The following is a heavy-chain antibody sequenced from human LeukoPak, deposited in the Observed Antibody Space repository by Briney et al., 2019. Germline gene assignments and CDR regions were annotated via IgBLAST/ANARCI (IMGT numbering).Heavy chain of an antibody. V-gene: IGHV4-59*01. D-gene: IGHD6-19*01. J-gene: IGHJ6*02. CDR1: GGSISSYY. CDR2: IYYSGST. CDR3: AGVGGSSGWYLYYYYGMDV. Sequence: SETLSLTCTVSGGSISSYYWSWLRQPPGKGLEGIGYIYYSGSTNYNTSLKRRVNISVDTSNNQFSLKLSSVTAADTAVYYCAGVGGSSGWYLYYYYGMDVWGQGTTVTVSS.